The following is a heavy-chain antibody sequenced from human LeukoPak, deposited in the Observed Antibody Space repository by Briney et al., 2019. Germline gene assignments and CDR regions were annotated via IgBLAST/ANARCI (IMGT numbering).Heavy chain of an antibody. CDR3: ARAPLGDIVVVPAVDN. Sequence: GGSLRLSCTASGFTFSSYWMHWVRQAPGKGLVWVSHINSDGSSTTYADSVKGRFTISRDNAKNTLYMQMNSLRVEDTAVYYCARAPLGDIVVVPAVDNWGQGTLVTVSS. CDR1: GFTFSSYW. CDR2: INSDGSST. D-gene: IGHD2-2*01. V-gene: IGHV3-74*01. J-gene: IGHJ4*02.